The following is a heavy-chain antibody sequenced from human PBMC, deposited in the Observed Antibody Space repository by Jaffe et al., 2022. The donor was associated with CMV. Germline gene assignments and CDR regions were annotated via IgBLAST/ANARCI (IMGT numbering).Heavy chain of an antibody. J-gene: IGHJ5*02. V-gene: IGHV4-39*01. CDR1: GGSISSSSYY. CDR3: ARHVRYGDYYGPKFDP. D-gene: IGHD4-17*01. Sequence: QLQLQESGPGLVKPSETLSLTCTVSGGSISSSSYYWGWIRQPPGKGLEWIGSIYYSGSTYYNPSLKSRVTISVDTSKNQFSLKLSSVTAADTAVYYCARHVRYGDYYGPKFDPWGQGTLVTVSS. CDR2: IYYSGST.